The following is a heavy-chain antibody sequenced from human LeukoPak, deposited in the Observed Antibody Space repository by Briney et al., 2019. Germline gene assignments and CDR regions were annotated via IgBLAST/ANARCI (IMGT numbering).Heavy chain of an antibody. CDR3: AKDRGSIGPDAFDI. D-gene: IGHD6-25*01. CDR2: ISWNSGSI. J-gene: IGHJ3*02. V-gene: IGHV3-9*01. CDR1: GFTFDDYA. Sequence: SGGSLRLSCAASGFTFDDYAMHWVRQAPGKGLEWVSGISWNSGSIGYADSVKGRFTISRDNAKNSLYLQMNSLRAEDTALYYCAKDRGSIGPDAFDIWGQGTMVTVSS.